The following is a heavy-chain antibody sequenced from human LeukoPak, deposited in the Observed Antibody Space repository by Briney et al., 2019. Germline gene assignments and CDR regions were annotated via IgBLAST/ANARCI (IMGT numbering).Heavy chain of an antibody. Sequence: GSLKVSCKASGYTFTSYGISWVRQAPGQGLEWMGWINAYNGNTNYAQRLQGRVTMTTDTSTSTAYMELRSLRSDDTAVYYCARDRLTPPDSSGYYYVEPYFDYWGQGTLVTVSS. D-gene: IGHD3-22*01. CDR2: INAYNGNT. V-gene: IGHV1-18*01. CDR1: GYTFTSYG. J-gene: IGHJ4*02. CDR3: ARDRLTPPDSSGYYYVEPYFDY.